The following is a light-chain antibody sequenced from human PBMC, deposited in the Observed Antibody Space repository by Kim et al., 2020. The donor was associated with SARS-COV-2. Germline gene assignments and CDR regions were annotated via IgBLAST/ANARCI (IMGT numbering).Light chain of an antibody. J-gene: IGKJ3*01. CDR3: QQFYSPPPT. CDR2: WAS. V-gene: IGKV4-1*01. Sequence: VSLGERATIKCKSSQTISNSLAWSQQIPGQPPNLLITWASTRESGVPDRFSGSGSGTDFTLTISSLQAEDVAVYYCQQFYSPPPTFGPGTKVDIK. CDR1: QTISNS.